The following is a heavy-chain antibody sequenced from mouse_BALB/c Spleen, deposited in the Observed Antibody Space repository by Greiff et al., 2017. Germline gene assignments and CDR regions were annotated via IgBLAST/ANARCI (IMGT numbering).Heavy chain of an antibody. D-gene: IGHD2-4*01. J-gene: IGHJ1*01. CDR1: GFTFSSYT. V-gene: IGHV5-9*03. CDR3: ARISYWYFDV. CDR2: ISSGGGNT. Sequence: EVHLVESGGGLVKPGGSLKLSCAASGFTFSSYTMSWVRQTPEKRLEWVATISSGGGNTYYPDSVKGRFTISRDNAKNNLYLQMSSLRSEDTALYYCARISYWYFDVWGAGTTVTVSS.